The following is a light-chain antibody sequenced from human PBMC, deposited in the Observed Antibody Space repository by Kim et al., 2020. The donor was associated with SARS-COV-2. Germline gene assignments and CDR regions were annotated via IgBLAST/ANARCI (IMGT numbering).Light chain of an antibody. Sequence: SYELTQPPSVSVSPGQTASITCSGDKLGDKYACWYQQKPGQSPVLVIYQDSKRPSGIPERFSGSSSENTATLTISGTQAMDEADYYCQAWDSSTAYVFGT. CDR3: QAWDSSTAYV. CDR2: QDS. CDR1: KLGDKY. V-gene: IGLV3-1*01. J-gene: IGLJ1*01.